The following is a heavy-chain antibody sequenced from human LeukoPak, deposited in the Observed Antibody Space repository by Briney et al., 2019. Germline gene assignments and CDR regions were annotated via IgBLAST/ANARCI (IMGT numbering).Heavy chain of an antibody. V-gene: IGHV4-30-2*01. CDR3: ARGLPFGELYFDS. J-gene: IGHJ4*02. CDR2: IFHTEGT. Sequence: TSETLSLTCALSVGSISRGGHSWNWIRQPPGKGLEWIGYIFHTEGTYYNPSLRARVTILLAKSKNQFSLTLHSMTAADTAVYFCARGLPFGELYFDSWGQGILVTVSS. CDR1: VGSISRGGHS. D-gene: IGHD3-10*01.